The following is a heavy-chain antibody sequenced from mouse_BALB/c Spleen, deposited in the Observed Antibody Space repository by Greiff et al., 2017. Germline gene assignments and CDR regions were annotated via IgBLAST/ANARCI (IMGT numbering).Heavy chain of an antibody. J-gene: IGHJ4*01. CDR2: INSNGGST. CDR1: GFTFSSYG. CDR3: ARDALYYAMDY. Sequence: EVKVVESGGGLVQPGGSLKLSCAASGFTFSSYGMSWVRQTPDKRLELVATINSNGGSTYYPDSVKGRFTISRDNAKNTLYLQMSSLKSEDTAMYYCARDALYYAMDYWGQGTSVTVSS. V-gene: IGHV5-6-3*01.